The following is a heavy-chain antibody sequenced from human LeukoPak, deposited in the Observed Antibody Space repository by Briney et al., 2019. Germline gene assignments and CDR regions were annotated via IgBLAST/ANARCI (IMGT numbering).Heavy chain of an antibody. CDR2: IRYDGGDK. J-gene: IGHJ3*02. CDR1: GFTFNNYD. CDR3: AKNRGGHNYADAFEI. Sequence: PGGSLRLSCAASGFTFNNYDMHWVRQPPGKGLEWVAFIRYDGGDKYYVDSVKGRFTISRDNSRNTLYLQMNSLTAEDTAVYYCAKNRGGHNYADAFEIWGQGTMVRVYS. D-gene: IGHD5-24*01. V-gene: IGHV3-30*02.